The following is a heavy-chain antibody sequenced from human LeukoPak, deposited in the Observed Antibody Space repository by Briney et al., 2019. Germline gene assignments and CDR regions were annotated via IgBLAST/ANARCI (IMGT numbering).Heavy chain of an antibody. V-gene: IGHV4-59*01. CDR1: GGSISSYY. J-gene: IGHJ6*02. Sequence: SETLSLTCTVSGGSISSYYWNWIRQPPGKGLEWIGYIYYSGSTNYNPSLKSRVTISVDTSKNQFSLKLSSVTAADTAVYYCARLGELNYYYYGMDVWGQGTTVTVSS. CDR2: IYYSGST. CDR3: ARLGELNYYYYGMDV. D-gene: IGHD1-26*01.